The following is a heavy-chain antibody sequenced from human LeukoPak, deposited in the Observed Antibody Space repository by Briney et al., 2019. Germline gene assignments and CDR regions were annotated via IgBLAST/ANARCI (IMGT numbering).Heavy chain of an antibody. D-gene: IGHD6-13*01. CDR1: GGSISSGGYY. CDR3: AREVAAPNWFDP. Sequence: SQTLSLTCTVSGGSISSGGYYWSWIRQHPGKGLEWIGYIYYSVSTYYNPSLKSRVTISVDTSKNQFSLKLSSVTAADTAVYYCAREVAAPNWFDPWGQGTLVTVSS. V-gene: IGHV4-31*03. J-gene: IGHJ5*02. CDR2: IYYSVST.